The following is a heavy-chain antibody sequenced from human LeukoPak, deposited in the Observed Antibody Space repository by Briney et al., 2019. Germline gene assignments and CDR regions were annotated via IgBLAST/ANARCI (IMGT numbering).Heavy chain of an antibody. D-gene: IGHD2-2*01. CDR3: AREGKKYCSSTSCN. J-gene: IGHJ4*02. CDR1: GGSFSGYY. V-gene: IGHV4-34*01. CDR2: INHSGST. Sequence: PSETLSLTCAVYGGSFSGYYWSWIRQPPGKGLEWIGEINHSGSTNYNPSLKSRVTISVDTSKNQFSLKLSSVTAADTAVYYCAREGKKYCSSTSCNWGQGTLVTVSS.